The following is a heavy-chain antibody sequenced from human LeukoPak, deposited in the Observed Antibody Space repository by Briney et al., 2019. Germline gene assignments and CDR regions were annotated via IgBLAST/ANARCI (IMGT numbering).Heavy chain of an antibody. CDR2: IYYSGST. J-gene: IGHJ4*02. D-gene: IGHD2-2*02. CDR3: ASFRGRYCSSTSCYNYFDY. Sequence: SETLSLTCTVSGGSISSSSYYWGWIRQPPGKGLEWIGSIYYSGSTYYNPSLKSRVTISVDTSKNQFSLKLSSVTAADTAVYYCASFRGRYCSSTSCYNYFDYWGQGTPVTVSS. CDR1: GGSISSSSYY. V-gene: IGHV4-39*01.